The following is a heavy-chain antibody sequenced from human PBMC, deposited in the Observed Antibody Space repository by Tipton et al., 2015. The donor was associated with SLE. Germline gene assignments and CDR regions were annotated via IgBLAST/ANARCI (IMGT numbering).Heavy chain of an antibody. CDR1: GYTFTSYY. Sequence: QSGAEVKKPGASVKVSCKASGYTFTSYYMHWVRQAPGQGLEWMGIINPSGGSTSYAQKFQGRVTMTRDTSTSPVYMELSSLGSEDTAVYYCARGDRTHDAFDIWGQGTMVTVSS. J-gene: IGHJ3*02. CDR3: ARGDRTHDAFDI. V-gene: IGHV1-46*01. CDR2: INPSGGST.